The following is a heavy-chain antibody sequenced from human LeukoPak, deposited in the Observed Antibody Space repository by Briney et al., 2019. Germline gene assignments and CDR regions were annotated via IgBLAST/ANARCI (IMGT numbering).Heavy chain of an antibody. V-gene: IGHV3-21*01. J-gene: IGHJ4*02. Sequence: PGGSLRLSCAASGFTFSSYSMNWVRQAPGKGLEWVSSISSSSSYIYYADSVKGRFTISRGNAKNSLYLQMNSLRAEDTAVYYCAREYVEIAVAGTGPYADYWGQGILVTVSS. CDR1: GFTFSSYS. D-gene: IGHD6-19*01. CDR2: ISSSSSYI. CDR3: AREYVEIAVAGTGPYADY.